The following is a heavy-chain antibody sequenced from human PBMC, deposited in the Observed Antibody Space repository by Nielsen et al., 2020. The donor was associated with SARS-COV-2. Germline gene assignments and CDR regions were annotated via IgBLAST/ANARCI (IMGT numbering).Heavy chain of an antibody. Sequence: WIRQPPGKGLEWVSYISSSSYTNYADSVKGRFTISRDNAKNSLYLQMNSLRAEDTAVYYCARYCSSTSCYAGGKYYYYGMDVWGQGTTVTVSS. J-gene: IGHJ6*02. CDR3: ARYCSSTSCYAGGKYYYYGMDV. D-gene: IGHD2-2*01. V-gene: IGHV3-11*03. CDR2: ISSSSYT.